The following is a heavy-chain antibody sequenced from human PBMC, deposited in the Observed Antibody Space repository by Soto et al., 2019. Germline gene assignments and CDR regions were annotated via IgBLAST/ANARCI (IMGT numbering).Heavy chain of an antibody. CDR2: IYYSGST. J-gene: IGHJ4*02. V-gene: IGHV4-59*08. CDR3: ARWGQWLAFDY. CDR1: GGSISSYY. Sequence: SETLSLTCTVSGGSISSYYWSWIRQPPGKGLEWIGYIYYSGSTNYNPSLKSRVTISVDTSKNQFSLKLSSVTAADTAVYYCARWGQWLAFDYWGQGTLVTVSS. D-gene: IGHD6-19*01.